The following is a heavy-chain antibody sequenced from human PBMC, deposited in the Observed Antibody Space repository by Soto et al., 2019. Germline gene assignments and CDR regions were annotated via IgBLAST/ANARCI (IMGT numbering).Heavy chain of an antibody. J-gene: IGHJ6*02. CDR1: GVSVSSATYY. D-gene: IGHD5-12*01. Sequence: QVQLQESGPGLVKPSETLSLSCSVSGVSVSSATYYWSWIRQPPGKGLEWIGYIYYSGATNYNPSLKSRATLSLDTSKNQLSLKLISVTAADTAVYFCARLTRLLPVANYYYHALDVWGQGTTVTVSS. CDR3: ARLTRLLPVANYYYHALDV. CDR2: IYYSGAT. V-gene: IGHV4-61*01.